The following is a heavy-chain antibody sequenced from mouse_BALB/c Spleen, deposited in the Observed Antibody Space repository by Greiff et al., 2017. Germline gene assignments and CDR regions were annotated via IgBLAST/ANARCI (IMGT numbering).Heavy chain of an antibody. V-gene: IGHV5-6*02. CDR3: ARHVSGSSYYAMDY. CDR1: GFTFSSYG. CDR2: ISSGGSYT. Sequence: DVMLVESGGDLVKPGGSLKLSCAASGFTFSSYGMSWVRQTPDKRLEWVATISSGGSYTYYPDSVKGRFTISRDNAKNTLYLQMSSLKSEDTAMYYCARHVSGSSYYAMDYWGQGTSVTVSS. D-gene: IGHD1-1*01. J-gene: IGHJ4*01.